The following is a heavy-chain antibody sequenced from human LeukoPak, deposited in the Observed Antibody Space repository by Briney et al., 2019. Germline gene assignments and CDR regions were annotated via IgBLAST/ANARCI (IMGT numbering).Heavy chain of an antibody. CDR2: ISSSGSGT. CDR1: GFTFSDYA. Sequence: PGGPLRLSCVASGFTFSDYAMSWVRQAPGKGLQWVSLISSSGSGTYYADSVRGRFTISRDSSKNTLYLQMDSLRAEDTAVYYCAKRYGSGSYYFDYWGQGTLVTVSS. CDR3: AKRYGSGSYYFDY. V-gene: IGHV3-23*01. J-gene: IGHJ4*02. D-gene: IGHD3-10*01.